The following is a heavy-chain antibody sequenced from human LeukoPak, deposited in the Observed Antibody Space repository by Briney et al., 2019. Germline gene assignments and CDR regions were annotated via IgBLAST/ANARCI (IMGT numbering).Heavy chain of an antibody. J-gene: IGHJ6*02. CDR1: GFSFSSYG. CDR2: RWSDESKK. Sequence: GGSLRLSCAASGFSFSSYGMHWVRQAPGQGLEWVAVRWSDESKKYYADSVKGRFTISRDNSRNTMYLQMNSLRAGDAAVYYCARDLAVGWSYYGMNVWGQGTTVTVSS. CDR3: ARDLAVGWSYYGMNV. D-gene: IGHD6-19*01. V-gene: IGHV3-33*01.